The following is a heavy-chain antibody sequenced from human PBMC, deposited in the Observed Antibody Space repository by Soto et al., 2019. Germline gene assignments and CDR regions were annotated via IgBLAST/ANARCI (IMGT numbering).Heavy chain of an antibody. CDR3: ARGVLEWLTPHPDY. CDR2: IKQDGSEK. J-gene: IGHJ4*02. CDR1: GFTFSSYW. Sequence: GGSLRLSCAASGFTFSSYWMSWVRQAPGKGLEWVANIKQDGSEKYYVDSVKGRFTISRDSAKNSLYLQMNSLRAEDTAVYYCARGVLEWLTPHPDYWGQGTLVTVSS. D-gene: IGHD3-3*01. V-gene: IGHV3-7*01.